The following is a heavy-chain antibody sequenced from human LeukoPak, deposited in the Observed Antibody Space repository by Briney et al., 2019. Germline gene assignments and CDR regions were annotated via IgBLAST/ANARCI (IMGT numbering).Heavy chain of an antibody. CDR2: LDRSDGEI. CDR3: ATASRPGGFYYSYMDL. D-gene: IGHD6-6*01. J-gene: IGHJ6*03. CDR1: GYRLTQLS. Sequence: ASVKVSCKVSGYRLTQLSMHWVRQAPGKGLEWMGGLDRSDGEIKYGQRFQGSVSMTEDTSTDTAYMELSRLTSEDTAIYYCATASRPGGFYYSYMDLWGKGTMVTVSS. V-gene: IGHV1-24*01.